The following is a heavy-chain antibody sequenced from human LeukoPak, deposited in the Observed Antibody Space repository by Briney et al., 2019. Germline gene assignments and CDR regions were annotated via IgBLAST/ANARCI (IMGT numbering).Heavy chain of an antibody. V-gene: IGHV3-23*01. CDR1: GFAFSSYA. CDR3: ARGDYYYDSSGYYPTLGY. J-gene: IGHJ4*02. Sequence: PGQSLRLFCAASGFAFSSYAMSWVRQAPGKGLEWISGITGSGDTTHHVDSVKGRFTIYRDNSKNTLFLQMNSLRVEDTALYYCARGDYYYDSSGYYPTLGYWGQGTLVTVSS. D-gene: IGHD3-22*01. CDR2: ITGSGDTT.